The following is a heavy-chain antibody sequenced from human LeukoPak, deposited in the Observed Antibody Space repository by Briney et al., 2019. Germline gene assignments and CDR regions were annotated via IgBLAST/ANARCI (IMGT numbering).Heavy chain of an antibody. D-gene: IGHD1-26*01. V-gene: IGHV3-21*01. J-gene: IGHJ4*02. CDR1: GFSFNKEW. Sequence: PGGSLRLSCAASGFSFNKEWVSWVRQAPGKGLEWVSSISSSSSYIYYADSVKGRFTISRDNPKNSLYLQMNSLRAEDTAVHYCASWAGGSYWGQGTLVTVSS. CDR3: ASWAGGSY. CDR2: ISSSSSYI.